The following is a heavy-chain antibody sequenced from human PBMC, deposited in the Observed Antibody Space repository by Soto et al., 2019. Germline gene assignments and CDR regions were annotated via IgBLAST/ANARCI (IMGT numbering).Heavy chain of an antibody. V-gene: IGHV4-30-4*01. Sequence: SETLSLTCTVSGGSTSSDNYWSWIRQPPGEGLEWIGHIYYSGNTDYNPSLKSRLAISIDTSKNQFSLKLSSVTAADTAVYFCAREGGESSDGLYYFDSWGQGSLVTVSS. CDR3: AREGGESSDGLYYFDS. CDR1: GGSTSSDNY. J-gene: IGHJ4*02. D-gene: IGHD3-16*01. CDR2: IYYSGNT.